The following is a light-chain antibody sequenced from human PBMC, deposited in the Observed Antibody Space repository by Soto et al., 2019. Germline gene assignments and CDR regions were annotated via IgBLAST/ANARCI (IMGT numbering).Light chain of an antibody. CDR3: QQFGTPPWT. CDR2: GIS. Sequence: DIGLTQSPGTLSLSPGERATLSCRASQDVLNNYLAWFQQKPGQAPRLLISGISTRATGIPDRFSGSGSGTHFTLTISRLEPEDFAVYYCQQFGTPPWTFGQGTKVDIK. J-gene: IGKJ1*01. V-gene: IGKV3-20*01. CDR1: QDVLNNY.